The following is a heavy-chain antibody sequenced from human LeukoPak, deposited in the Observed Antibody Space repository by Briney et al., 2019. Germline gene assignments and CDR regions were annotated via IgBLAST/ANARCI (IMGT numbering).Heavy chain of an antibody. D-gene: IGHD1-7*01. V-gene: IGHV4-59*01. CDR3: ARDNWNYGSSMDV. CDR1: GGSISSYY. Sequence: SETLSLTCTVSGGSISSYYWSWIRQPPGKGLEWIGYIYYSGSTNYNPSLKSRVTISVDTSKNQFSLKLSSVTAADTAVYYCARDNWNYGSSMDVWGQGTTVTVTS. J-gene: IGHJ6*02. CDR2: IYYSGST.